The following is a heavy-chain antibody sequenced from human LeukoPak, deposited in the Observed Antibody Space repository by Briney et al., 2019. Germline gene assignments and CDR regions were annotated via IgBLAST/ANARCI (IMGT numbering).Heavy chain of an antibody. Sequence: SETLSLTCAVYGGSFSGYYWSWIRQPPGKGLEWIGEINHSGSTNYNPSLKSRVTISVDTSMNQFSLKLSSVTAADTAVYYCARGRGVTPVGGYFDYWGQGTLVTVSS. V-gene: IGHV4-34*01. CDR2: INHSGST. CDR3: ARGRGVTPVGGYFDY. J-gene: IGHJ4*02. D-gene: IGHD3-10*01. CDR1: GGSFSGYY.